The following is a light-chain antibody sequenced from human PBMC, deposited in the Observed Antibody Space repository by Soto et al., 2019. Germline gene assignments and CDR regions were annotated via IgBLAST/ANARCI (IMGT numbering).Light chain of an antibody. Sequence: EIVLTQSPATLSLSPGERATLSCRASQSVGSYLAWFQQTPGQTPRLLIYDTSNRATGIPARFSGSGSGTDFTLTISSLETEDFAVYYCQQRSDWPPTFGQGTK. CDR3: QQRSDWPPT. CDR2: DTS. CDR1: QSVGSY. V-gene: IGKV3-11*01. J-gene: IGKJ1*01.